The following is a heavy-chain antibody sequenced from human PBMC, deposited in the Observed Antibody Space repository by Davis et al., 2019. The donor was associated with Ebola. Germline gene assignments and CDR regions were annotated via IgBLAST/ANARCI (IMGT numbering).Heavy chain of an antibody. CDR3: ARGRGAAGRPWYYYYGMDV. CDR2: IYYSGST. Sequence: SETLSLTCTVSGGSISSYYWSWIRQPPGKGLEWIGYIYYSGSTNYNPSLKSRVTISVDTSKNQFSLKLSSVTAADTAVYYCARGRGAAGRPWYYYYGMDVWGQGTTVTVSS. D-gene: IGHD6-13*01. CDR1: GGSISSYY. J-gene: IGHJ6*02. V-gene: IGHV4-59*12.